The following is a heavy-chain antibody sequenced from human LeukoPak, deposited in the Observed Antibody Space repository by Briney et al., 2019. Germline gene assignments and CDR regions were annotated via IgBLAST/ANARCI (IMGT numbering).Heavy chain of an antibody. V-gene: IGHV4-61*02. J-gene: IGHJ4*02. CDR3: ATMNWNDGGYYFDY. CDR1: GASINSGSYY. Sequence: PSETLSLTCTVSGASINSGSYYWAWIRQPAGTGLEWIGRIYTTGSTNYNPSLKSRVTVSVDTSKNQFSLKLSSVTPADTAVYYCATMNWNDGGYYFDYWGQGTLATVSS. D-gene: IGHD1-1*01. CDR2: IYTTGST.